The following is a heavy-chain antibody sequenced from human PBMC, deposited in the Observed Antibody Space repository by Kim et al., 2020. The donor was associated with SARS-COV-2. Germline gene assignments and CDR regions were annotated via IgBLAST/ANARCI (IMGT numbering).Heavy chain of an antibody. J-gene: IGHJ4*02. D-gene: IGHD5-18*01. CDR3: AREDTAMVVYFDY. Sequence: YAVSVKSRITITPDTSKNQFSLQLNSVTPEDTAVYYCAREDTAMVVYFDYWGQGTLVTVSS. V-gene: IGHV6-1*01.